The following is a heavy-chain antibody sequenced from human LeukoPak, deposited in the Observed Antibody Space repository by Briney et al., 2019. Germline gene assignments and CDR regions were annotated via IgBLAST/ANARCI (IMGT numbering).Heavy chain of an antibody. Sequence: PETLSLTCTVSGGSISSSSYYCGWIRQPPGRGLEWIGSIYYSGSTYYNPSLKSRVTISVDTSKNQFSLKLSSVTAADTAVYYCARLGNSGYDYWGQGTLVTVSS. J-gene: IGHJ4*02. D-gene: IGHD3-22*01. CDR3: ARLGNSGYDY. CDR2: IYYSGST. CDR1: GGSISSSSYY. V-gene: IGHV4-39*01.